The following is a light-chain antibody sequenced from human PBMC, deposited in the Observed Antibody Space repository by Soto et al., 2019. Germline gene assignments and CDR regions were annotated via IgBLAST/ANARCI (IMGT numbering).Light chain of an antibody. Sequence: SYELTQPPSVSVAPGQTARITCGGNNIGSKSVHWCQQKPGQAPVLVVYDDSDRPSGIPERFSGSNSGNTATLTINRVEAGDEADYYCQVWDSSSDHVVFGGGTKVTVL. V-gene: IGLV3-21*02. CDR2: DDS. CDR1: NIGSKS. J-gene: IGLJ2*01. CDR3: QVWDSSSDHVV.